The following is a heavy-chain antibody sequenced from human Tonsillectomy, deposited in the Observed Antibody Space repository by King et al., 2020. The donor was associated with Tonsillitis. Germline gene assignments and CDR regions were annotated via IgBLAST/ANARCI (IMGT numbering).Heavy chain of an antibody. CDR1: GFLFSDYS. V-gene: IGHV3-48*02. D-gene: IGHD4-11*01. CDR2: MTRSRTIK. CDR3: ARAEDVYSSAAGTWFDT. Sequence: VQLVESGGGLVQPGGSLRLSCAASGFLFSDYSTNWVRQAPGKGLEWVAYMTRSRTIKYYADSVKGRVNNSRDNDENSVYLQMSSLRDVDTAMYYCARAEDVYSSAAGTWFDTWGQGTLVTVSS. J-gene: IGHJ5*02.